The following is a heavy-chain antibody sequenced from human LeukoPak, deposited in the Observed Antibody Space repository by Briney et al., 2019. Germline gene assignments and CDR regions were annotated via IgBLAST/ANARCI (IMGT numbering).Heavy chain of an antibody. CDR2: LSGSGGST. D-gene: IGHD4-17*01. Sequence: GGSLRLSCAASGFAFRSYAMSWVRQAPGKGPEWVSALSGSGGSTYYADSVKGRFTISRDNSKNTLYLQMSSLRAEDTAVYYCAKDNGDYGFDYWGQGTLATVSS. V-gene: IGHV3-23*01. J-gene: IGHJ4*02. CDR1: GFAFRSYA. CDR3: AKDNGDYGFDY.